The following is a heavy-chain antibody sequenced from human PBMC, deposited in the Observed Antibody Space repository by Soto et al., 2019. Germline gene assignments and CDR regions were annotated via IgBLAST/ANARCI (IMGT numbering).Heavy chain of an antibody. Sequence: QVQLVQSGAEVKKPGASVKVSCKASGNIFINYYIHWVRQAPGQGLEWIGIINPNGGSTNYAQKFRGRVTLARDTSTSTVYMDLSSLRSEDTAMYYCARDLAAGDFWGQGTLVTVSS. CDR1: GNIFINYY. CDR3: ARDLAAGDF. V-gene: IGHV1-46*01. D-gene: IGHD6-13*01. CDR2: INPNGGST. J-gene: IGHJ4*02.